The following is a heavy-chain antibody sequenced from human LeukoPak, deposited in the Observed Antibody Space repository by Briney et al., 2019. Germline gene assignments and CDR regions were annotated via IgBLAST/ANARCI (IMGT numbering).Heavy chain of an antibody. V-gene: IGHV1-46*03. CDR2: INPSGGST. Sequence: GASVKVSCKASGYTFTSYYMHWVRQAPGQGLEWMGIINPSGGSTSYAQKFQGRVTMTRATSTSTVYMELSSLRSEDTAVYYCARRELGATLVYWGQGTLVTVSS. J-gene: IGHJ4*02. CDR1: GYTFTSYY. D-gene: IGHD1-26*01. CDR3: ARRELGATLVY.